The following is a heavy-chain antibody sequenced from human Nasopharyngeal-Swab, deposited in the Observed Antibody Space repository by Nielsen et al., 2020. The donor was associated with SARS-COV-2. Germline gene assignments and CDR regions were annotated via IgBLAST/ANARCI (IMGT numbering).Heavy chain of an antibody. Sequence: GESLKISCSASGFSLSRHIIHWVRQAPGKGLEYVSGISSKTYYADSVRGRFTISSDNSKNTVHLQMSSLRNEDTAVYYCVKGVEGYNRGGYLDYWGQGTVVTVSS. V-gene: IGHV3-64D*06. CDR2: ISSKT. J-gene: IGHJ4*02. D-gene: IGHD1-14*01. CDR3: VKGVEGYNRGGYLDY. CDR1: GFSLSRHI.